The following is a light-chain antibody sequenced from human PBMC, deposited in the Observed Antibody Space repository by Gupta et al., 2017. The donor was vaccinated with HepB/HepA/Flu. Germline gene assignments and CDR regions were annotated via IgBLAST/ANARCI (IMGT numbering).Light chain of an antibody. CDR1: QSVSSSY. CDR3: QHEGSSPLT. J-gene: IGKJ4*01. Sequence: EIVFTQSPGTLSLSPGERATLSCRASQSVSSSYLAWYQQKPGQAPRLLIYGASSRATGIPDRFSGSGSGTEFTLTISRREPEDFAVYYCQHEGSSPLTFGRGTKVDIK. V-gene: IGKV3-20*01. CDR2: GAS.